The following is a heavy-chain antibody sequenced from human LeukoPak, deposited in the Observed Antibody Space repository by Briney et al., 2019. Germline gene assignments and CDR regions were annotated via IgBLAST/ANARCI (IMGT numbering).Heavy chain of an antibody. V-gene: IGHV1-18*01. CDR2: ISAYNGNT. Sequence: ASVKVSCKASGYTFTSYGISWVRQAPGQGLEWMGWISAYNGNTNYAQKLQGRVTMTTDTSTSTAYMELRSLRSDDTAVYYCARAGVLRYFDWLMSNYYYYGMDVWGQGTTVTVSS. CDR3: ARAGVLRYFDWLMSNYYYYGMDV. J-gene: IGHJ6*02. D-gene: IGHD3-9*01. CDR1: GYTFTSYG.